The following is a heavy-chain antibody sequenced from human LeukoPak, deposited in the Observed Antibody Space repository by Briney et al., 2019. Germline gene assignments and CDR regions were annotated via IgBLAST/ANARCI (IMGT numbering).Heavy chain of an antibody. D-gene: IGHD6-13*01. CDR3: ARADAAAAGFDY. Sequence: GGSLRLSCAASGFTFSSYSMNWVRRAPGKGLEWVSSISSSSSYIYYADSVKGRFTISRGNAKNSLYLQMNSLRAEDTAVYYCARADAAAAGFDYWGQGTLVTVSS. J-gene: IGHJ4*02. V-gene: IGHV3-21*01. CDR1: GFTFSSYS. CDR2: ISSSSSYI.